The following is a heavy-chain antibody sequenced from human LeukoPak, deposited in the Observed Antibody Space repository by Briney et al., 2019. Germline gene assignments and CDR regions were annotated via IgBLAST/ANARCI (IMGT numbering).Heavy chain of an antibody. CDR3: ARCPTYYYGSGSYSPYYYYGMDV. J-gene: IGHJ6*02. CDR1: GGSFSGYY. V-gene: IGHV4-34*01. CDR2: INHSGST. D-gene: IGHD3-10*01. Sequence: SETLSLTCAVYGGSFSGYYWSWIRQPPGKGLEWLGEINHSGSTNYNPSLKSRVTISVDTSKNQFSLKLSSVTAADTAVYYCARCPTYYYGSGSYSPYYYYGMDVWGQGTTVTVSS.